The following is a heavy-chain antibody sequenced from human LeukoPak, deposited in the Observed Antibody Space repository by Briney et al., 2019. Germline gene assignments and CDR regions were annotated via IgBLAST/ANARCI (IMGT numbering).Heavy chain of an antibody. CDR2: IYYSGST. CDR1: GGSISSSSYY. Sequence: PSETLSLTCTVSGGSISSSSYYWGWIRQPPGKGLEWIGSIYYSGSTYYNPSLKGRVTISVDTSKNQFSLKLSSVTAADTAVYYCAMLGYSSSWPPNYWGQGTLVTVSS. CDR3: AMLGYSSSWPPNY. J-gene: IGHJ4*02. V-gene: IGHV4-39*01. D-gene: IGHD6-13*01.